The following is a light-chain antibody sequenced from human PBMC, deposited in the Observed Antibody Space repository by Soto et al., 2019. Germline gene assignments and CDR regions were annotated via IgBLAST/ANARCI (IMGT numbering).Light chain of an antibody. Sequence: QSALTQPPSVSGSPGQSVTISCTGTSTDFVTYNRVSWYQQPPGTAPKLIVYEVSNRPSGVPDRFSGSKSGNTASLTISGLQAADEADYYCSLYTSENTYVFGTGTKLTVL. CDR3: SLYTSENTYV. V-gene: IGLV2-18*01. J-gene: IGLJ1*01. CDR1: STDFVTYNR. CDR2: EVS.